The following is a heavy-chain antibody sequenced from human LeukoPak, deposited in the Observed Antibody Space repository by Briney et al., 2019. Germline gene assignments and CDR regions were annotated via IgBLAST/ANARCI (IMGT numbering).Heavy chain of an antibody. Sequence: SETLSLTCTVSGGSISSYYWSWIRQPPGKGLEWIGYIYYSGSTNYNPSLKSRVTISVDTSKNQFSLKLSSVTAADTAVYYCARARWLALGFDYWGQGTLVTVSS. D-gene: IGHD6-19*01. CDR2: IYYSGST. CDR1: GGSISSYY. V-gene: IGHV4-59*01. J-gene: IGHJ4*02. CDR3: ARARWLALGFDY.